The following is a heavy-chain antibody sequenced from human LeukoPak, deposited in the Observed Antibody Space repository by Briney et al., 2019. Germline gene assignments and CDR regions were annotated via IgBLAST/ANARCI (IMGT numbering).Heavy chain of an antibody. Sequence: SETLSLTCTVSGGSISSYYWSWIRQPPGKGLEWIGYIYYSGSTNYNPSLKSRVTISVDTSKNQFSLKLSSVTAADTAVYYCAREQEGRRAAFDYWGQGTLLTVSS. CDR3: AREQEGRRAAFDY. J-gene: IGHJ4*02. V-gene: IGHV4-59*01. CDR1: GGSISSYY. D-gene: IGHD2-15*01. CDR2: IYYSGST.